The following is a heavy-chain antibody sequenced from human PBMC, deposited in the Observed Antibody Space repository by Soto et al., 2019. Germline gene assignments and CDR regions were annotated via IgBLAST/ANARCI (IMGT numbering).Heavy chain of an antibody. CDR3: ARGNVLMVYAMSASWFDP. J-gene: IGHJ5*02. D-gene: IGHD2-8*01. CDR1: AYTCTSYG. V-gene: IGHV1-18*01. CDR2: ISAYNGNA. Sequence: GAAVKDSCKASAYTCTSYGISWVRQAPGQGLEWMGGISAYNGNANYSQKLQGRVTMTTDTSTSTAYMELRSLRSDDTAVYYCARGNVLMVYAMSASWFDPWGQGTLVTVSS.